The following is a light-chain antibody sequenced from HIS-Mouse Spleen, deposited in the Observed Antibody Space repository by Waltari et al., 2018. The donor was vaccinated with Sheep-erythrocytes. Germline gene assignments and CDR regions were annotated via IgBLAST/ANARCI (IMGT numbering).Light chain of an antibody. CDR2: SNN. Sequence: QSVLTQPPSASGTPGQRVTISCSGSSSNIGSNTVNWYQQLPGTAPNLLLYSNNQRPSGVPARFSGSKSGTSASLAISGLQSEDEADYYCAAWDDSLNGVVFGGGTKLTVL. CDR1: SSNIGSNT. J-gene: IGLJ2*01. V-gene: IGLV1-44*01. CDR3: AAWDDSLNGVV.